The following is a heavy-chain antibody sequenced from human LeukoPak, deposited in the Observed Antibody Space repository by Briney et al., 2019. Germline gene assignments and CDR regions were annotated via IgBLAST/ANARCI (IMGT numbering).Heavy chain of an antibody. CDR3: ARRPAGPNWFDP. Sequence: SETLSLTCTVSGGSISSHYWSWIRQPPGKGLEWIGYIHYRGSTNYNPSLKSRVTIPVDTSKNHFSLKLISVTAADTAVYYCARRPAGPNWFDPWGQGTLVTVSS. CDR2: IHYRGST. CDR1: GGSISSHY. D-gene: IGHD6-19*01. J-gene: IGHJ5*02. V-gene: IGHV4-59*11.